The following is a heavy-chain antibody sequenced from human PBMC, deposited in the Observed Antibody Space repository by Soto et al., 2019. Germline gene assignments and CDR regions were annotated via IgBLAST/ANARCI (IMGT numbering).Heavy chain of an antibody. V-gene: IGHV3-7*04. Sequence: EVQLVESGGGLVQPGGSLRLSCSASGFIFSSYWMSWLRQAPGKGLEWVASMKEYGSERYYVDSVKGRCTISRDNAKNSLYQQMNSLRAEYTAVYYCARATGADKEDYWGQGTLVTVSS. CDR2: MKEYGSER. CDR3: ARATGADKEDY. J-gene: IGHJ4*02. D-gene: IGHD3-10*01. CDR1: GFIFSSYW.